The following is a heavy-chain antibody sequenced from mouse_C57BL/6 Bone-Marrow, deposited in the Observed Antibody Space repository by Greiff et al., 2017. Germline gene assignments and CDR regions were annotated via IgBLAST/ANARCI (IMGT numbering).Heavy chain of an antibody. CDR3: ARFPRRGWLRRGRRYFDY. J-gene: IGHJ2*01. Sequence: QVQLKQPGAELVKPGASVKMSCKASGYTFTSYWITWVKQRPGQGLEWIGDIYPGSGSTNYNEKFKSKATLTVDTSSSTAYMQLSSLTSEDSAVYYCARFPRRGWLRRGRRYFDYWGQGTTLTVSS. CDR1: GYTFTSYW. D-gene: IGHD2-2*01. V-gene: IGHV1-55*01. CDR2: IYPGSGST.